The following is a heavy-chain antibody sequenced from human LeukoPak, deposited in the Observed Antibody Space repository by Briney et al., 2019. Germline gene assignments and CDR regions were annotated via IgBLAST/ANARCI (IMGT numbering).Heavy chain of an antibody. CDR2: IHSGGKT. J-gene: IGHJ3*02. CDR3: AREGSLGFDAFDI. D-gene: IGHD7-27*01. CDR1: GFTVSSHY. V-gene: IGHV3-66*01. Sequence: PGGSLRLSCAASGFTVSSHYMIWVRQAPGKGLEWVSVIHSGGKTYYADSVKGRFTISRDNSKNTLDLQMNSLRAEDTAVYLCAREGSLGFDAFDIWGRGTMVTVSS.